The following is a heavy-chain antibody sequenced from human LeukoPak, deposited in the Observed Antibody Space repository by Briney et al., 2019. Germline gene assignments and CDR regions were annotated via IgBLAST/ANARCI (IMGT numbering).Heavy chain of an antibody. CDR1: GFTFSSYA. CDR2: ISGSGGST. J-gene: IGHJ4*02. Sequence: GGSLRLSCAASGFTFSSYAMSWVRQAPGKGLGWVSAISGSGGSTYYADSVKGRFTISRDNSKNTLYLQMNSLRAEDTAVYYCAKIPGSSWYDGPIDYWGQGTLVTVSS. D-gene: IGHD6-13*01. V-gene: IGHV3-23*01. CDR3: AKIPGSSWYDGPIDY.